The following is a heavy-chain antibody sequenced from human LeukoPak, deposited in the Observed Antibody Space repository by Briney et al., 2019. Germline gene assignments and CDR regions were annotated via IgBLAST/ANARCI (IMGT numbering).Heavy chain of an antibody. CDR3: ARGSYYDASDY. CDR1: GGSVSSGSYY. CDR2: IYYSGST. D-gene: IGHD3-22*01. Sequence: SETLSLTCTVSGGSVSSGSYYWSWIRQPPGKGLEWIGYIYYSGSTNYNPSLKSRVTISVDTSKSQFSLKLSSVTAADTAVYYCARGSYYDASDYWGQGTLVTVSS. J-gene: IGHJ4*02. V-gene: IGHV4-61*01.